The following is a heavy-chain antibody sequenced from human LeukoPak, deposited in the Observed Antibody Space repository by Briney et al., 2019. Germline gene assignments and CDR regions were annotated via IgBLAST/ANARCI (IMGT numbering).Heavy chain of an antibody. V-gene: IGHV3-9*01. D-gene: IGHD6-19*01. Sequence: GGSLRLSCAASGFTFDDYAMHWVGQAPGKGLEWVSGISWNSGSIGYADSVKGRFTISRDNAKNSLYLQMNSLRAEDTALYYCAKALDSSGWSSPTFDYWGQGTLVTVSS. J-gene: IGHJ4*02. CDR2: ISWNSGSI. CDR3: AKALDSSGWSSPTFDY. CDR1: GFTFDDYA.